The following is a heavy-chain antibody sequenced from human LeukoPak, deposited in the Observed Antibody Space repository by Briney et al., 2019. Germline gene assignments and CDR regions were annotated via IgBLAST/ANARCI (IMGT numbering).Heavy chain of an antibody. V-gene: IGHV3-30-3*01. CDR2: ISYDGSNK. J-gene: IGHJ4*02. CDR1: GFTFSSYA. D-gene: IGHD6-19*01. CDR3: AKDEVFSSGWYFDY. Sequence: GGSLRLSCAASGFTFSSYAMHWVRQAPGKGLEWVAVISYDGSNKYYADSVKGRFTISRDNSKNTLYLQMNSLRAEDTAVYYCAKDEVFSSGWYFDYWGQGTLVTVSS.